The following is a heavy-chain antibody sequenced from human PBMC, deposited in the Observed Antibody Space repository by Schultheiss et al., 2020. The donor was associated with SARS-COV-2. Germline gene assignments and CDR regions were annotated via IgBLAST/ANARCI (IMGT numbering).Heavy chain of an antibody. D-gene: IGHD5-12*01. CDR3: ARDTPGYSGSLWNWFDP. J-gene: IGHJ5*02. CDR2: ISYDGSNK. V-gene: IGHV3-30-3*01. CDR1: GFTFSSYA. Sequence: SCAASGFTFSSYAMHWVRQAPGKGLEWVAVISYDGSNKYYADSVKGRFTISRDNSKNTLYLQMNSLRAEDTAVYYCARDTPGYSGSLWNWFDPWGQGTLVTVSS.